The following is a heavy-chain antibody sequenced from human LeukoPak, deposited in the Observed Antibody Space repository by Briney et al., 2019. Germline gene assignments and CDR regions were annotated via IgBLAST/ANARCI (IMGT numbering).Heavy chain of an antibody. CDR3: ARGGLVRGTINSLIAFDI. J-gene: IGHJ3*02. CDR1: GFTFSTYW. Sequence: GGSLRLSCAASGFTFSTYWMNWVRQAPGKGLEWVANIQQDGSEKNYVDSVKGRFTISRDNTKNLMYLQMNSLRPEDTALYYCARGGLVRGTINSLIAFDIWGQGIMVTVSS. D-gene: IGHD3-10*01. CDR2: IQQDGSEK. V-gene: IGHV3-7*01.